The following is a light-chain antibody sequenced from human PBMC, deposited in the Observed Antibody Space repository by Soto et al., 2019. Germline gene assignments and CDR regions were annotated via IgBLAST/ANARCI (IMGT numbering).Light chain of an antibody. CDR1: SSDVGGYNY. V-gene: IGLV2-14*01. Sequence: HSVLTQPASVSGSPGQSITISCTGTSSDVGGYNYVSWYQQRPGKAPKLMIYGVTNRPSGVSNRFSGSKSGNTASLTISGLQAEDEXDYSCSSYTSSTTLSVVFGGGTKLTVL. J-gene: IGLJ2*01. CDR2: GVT. CDR3: SSYTSSTTLSVV.